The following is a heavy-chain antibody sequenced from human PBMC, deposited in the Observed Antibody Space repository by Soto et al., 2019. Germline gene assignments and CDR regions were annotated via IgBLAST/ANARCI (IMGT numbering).Heavy chain of an antibody. CDR3: ARALWSGYISYYYYDMDV. Sequence: GKGLEWIGEINHSGSTNYNPSLKSRVTISVDTSKHQFSLKLSSVTAADTAVYYCARALWSGYISYYYYDMDVRGNGTTV. V-gene: IGHV4-34*01. J-gene: IGHJ6*03. CDR2: INHSGST. D-gene: IGHD3-3*01.